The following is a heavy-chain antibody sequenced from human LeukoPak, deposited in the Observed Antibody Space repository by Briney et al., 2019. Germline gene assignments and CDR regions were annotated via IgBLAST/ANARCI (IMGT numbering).Heavy chain of an antibody. J-gene: IGHJ3*02. CDR2: INHRGST. V-gene: IGHV4-34*01. D-gene: IGHD2-2*01. Sequence: PSETLSLTCAVYGDSFSGYYWSWIRQPPGKGLEWIAEINHRGSTHYNPSLKSRVTISVDTSKNQFSLKLSSVTAADTAVYYCARDPVPAATRMAFDIWGQGTMVTVSS. CDR1: GDSFSGYY. CDR3: ARDPVPAATRMAFDI.